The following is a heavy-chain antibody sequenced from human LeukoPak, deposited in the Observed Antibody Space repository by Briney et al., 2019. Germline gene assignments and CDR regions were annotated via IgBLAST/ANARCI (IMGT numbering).Heavy chain of an antibody. J-gene: IGHJ5*02. CDR3: ARDLPRGGGWFDP. CDR2: IYYSGST. D-gene: IGHD4-23*01. CDR1: GGSISTGSYY. Sequence: SETLSLTCTVSGGSISTGSYYWGWIRQPPGKGLEWIGSIYYSGSTYYNPSLKSRVTISVATSKNQFSLKLNSVTAADTAVYYCARDLPRGGGWFDPWGQGTLVTVSS. V-gene: IGHV4-39*07.